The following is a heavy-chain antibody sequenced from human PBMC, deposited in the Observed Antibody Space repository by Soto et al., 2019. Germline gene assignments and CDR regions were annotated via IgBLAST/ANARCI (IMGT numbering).Heavy chain of an antibody. Sequence: ASVKVSCKASGYTFTSYGIKWERRAPGQGLEWMGWISAYNGNTNYAQKFQGRVTMTTDTSTTTAYMDLRSLKSDDTAVYYCARDFVPAYSGYSGYWGQGTLVTVAS. CDR1: GYTFTSYG. J-gene: IGHJ4*02. D-gene: IGHD5-12*01. CDR2: ISAYNGNT. CDR3: ARDFVPAYSGYSGY. V-gene: IGHV1-18*01.